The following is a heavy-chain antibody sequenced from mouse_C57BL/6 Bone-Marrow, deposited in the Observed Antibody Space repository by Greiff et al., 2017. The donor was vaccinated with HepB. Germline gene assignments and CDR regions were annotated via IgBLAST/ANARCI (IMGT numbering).Heavy chain of an antibody. CDR2: IYPGSGST. V-gene: IGHV1-55*01. CDR3: ARWSKKSSQLRAY. CDR1: GYTFTSYW. D-gene: IGHD3-2*02. J-gene: IGHJ3*01. Sequence: QVQLQQPGAELVKPGASVKMSCKASGYTFTSYWITWVKQRPGQGLEWIGDIYPGSGSTNYNEKFKSKATLTVDTSSSTAYMQLSSLTSEDSAVYYCARWSKKSSQLRAYWGQGTLVTVSA.